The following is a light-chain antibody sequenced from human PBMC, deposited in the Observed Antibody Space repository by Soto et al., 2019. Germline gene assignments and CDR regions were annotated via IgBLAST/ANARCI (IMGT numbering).Light chain of an antibody. CDR3: CSYTSSSTVL. V-gene: IGLV2-14*01. CDR1: SSDVGVYDF. Sequence: QSALTQPASVSGSPGQSITISCTGTSSDVGVYDFVSWYQQQPAKAPKLSIYDVSYRPSGVSDRFSGSKSGNTASLTISGLQAEDEADYYCCSYTSSSTVLFGGGTKLTVL. CDR2: DVS. J-gene: IGLJ2*01.